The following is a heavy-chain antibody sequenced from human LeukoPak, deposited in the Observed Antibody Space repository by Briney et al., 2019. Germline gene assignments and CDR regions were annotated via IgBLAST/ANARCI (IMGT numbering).Heavy chain of an antibody. CDR3: ARAGTGDY. J-gene: IGHJ4*02. CDR1: GYTFTSYA. D-gene: IGHD6-19*01. CDR2: INAGNGNT. Sequence: VASVKVSCKASGYTFTSYAMHWVRQAPGQRLEWMGWINAGNGNTKYSQKFQGRVTITRDTSASTAYMELSSLKASDTAMYYCARAGTGDYWGQGTLVTVSS. V-gene: IGHV1-3*01.